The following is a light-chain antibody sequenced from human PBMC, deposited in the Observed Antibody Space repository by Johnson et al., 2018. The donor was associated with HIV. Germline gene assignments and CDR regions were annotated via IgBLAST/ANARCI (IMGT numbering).Light chain of an antibody. CDR2: DNN. CDR1: SSNIGNNY. CDR3: GTWASSLSAGV. Sequence: QSVLTQPPSVSAAPGQRVSISCSGSSSNIGNNYVSWYQQVPGTAPKLLIYDNNKRPSGIPDRFSGSTSGTSATLGITGLQTGDEADYYCGTWASSLSAGVFGTGTKVTVL. V-gene: IGLV1-51*01. J-gene: IGLJ1*01.